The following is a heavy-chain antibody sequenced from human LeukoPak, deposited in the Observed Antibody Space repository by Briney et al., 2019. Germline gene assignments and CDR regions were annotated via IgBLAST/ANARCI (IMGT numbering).Heavy chain of an antibody. CDR2: VNSDESST. CDR3: ARGARGNNFFDY. D-gene: IGHD1-26*01. V-gene: IGHV3-74*01. Sequence: PGGSLRLSCAASGFTFSSYWMHWVRQTPGKGLVWVSRVNSDESSTPYADSVKGRFTISRDNAKNTLYLRMNSLSAEDTAVYYCARGARGNNFFDYWGQGTVVTVSS. J-gene: IGHJ4*02. CDR1: GFTFSSYW.